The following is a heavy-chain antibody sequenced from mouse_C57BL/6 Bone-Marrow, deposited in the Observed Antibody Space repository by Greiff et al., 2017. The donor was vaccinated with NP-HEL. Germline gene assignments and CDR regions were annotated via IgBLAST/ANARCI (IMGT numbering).Heavy chain of an antibody. V-gene: IGHV1-4*01. CDR1: GYTFTSYT. CDR2: INPSSGYT. CDR3: ARRATVVNPDY. J-gene: IGHJ2*01. D-gene: IGHD1-1*01. Sequence: VQLKESGAELARPGASVKMSCKASGYTFTSYTMHWVKQRPGQGLEWIGYINPSSGYTKYNQKFKGKATLTADKSSSTAYMELRSLTSEDSAVYFCARRATVVNPDYWGQGTTLTVSS.